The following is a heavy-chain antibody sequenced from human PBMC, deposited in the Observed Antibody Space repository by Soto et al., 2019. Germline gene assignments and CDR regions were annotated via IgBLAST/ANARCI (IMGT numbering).Heavy chain of an antibody. CDR2: MSQGGTT. Sequence: HPGKGLEWIGYMSQGGTTTYNPSLKGRATISVDTAKNQLSLKLTSVTAADTAMYYCARDRGGITVAANPLGEWFDPWGPGTLVTVSS. V-gene: IGHV4-59*08. J-gene: IGHJ5*02. D-gene: IGHD6-19*01. CDR3: ARDRGGITVAANPLGEWFDP.